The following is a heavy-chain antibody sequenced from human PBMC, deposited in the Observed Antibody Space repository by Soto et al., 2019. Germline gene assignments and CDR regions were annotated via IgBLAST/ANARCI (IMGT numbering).Heavy chain of an antibody. Sequence: SETLSLTCTVSGGSISSYYWSWIRQPPGKGLEWIGYIYYSGSTNYNPSLKSRVTISVDTSKNQFSLKLSSVTAADTAVYYCARTGYSSGWYFYYWGQGTLVTVSS. CDR2: IYYSGST. J-gene: IGHJ4*02. V-gene: IGHV4-59*08. CDR1: GGSISSYY. D-gene: IGHD6-19*01. CDR3: ARTGYSSGWYFYY.